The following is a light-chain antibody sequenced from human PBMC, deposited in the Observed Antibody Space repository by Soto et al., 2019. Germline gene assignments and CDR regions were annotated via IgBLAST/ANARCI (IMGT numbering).Light chain of an antibody. CDR1: QTVNNY. Sequence: LTQSPATLSVSPGGRTILSCRASQTVNNYLAWYQQKPGQAPRLLIYDTSKRAPGVPARFIGSGSGTAFTLTIDIVEPEDYAIYYCQQRSNWPPAFGQGTRLEIK. J-gene: IGKJ5*01. V-gene: IGKV3-11*01. CDR2: DTS. CDR3: QQRSNWPPA.